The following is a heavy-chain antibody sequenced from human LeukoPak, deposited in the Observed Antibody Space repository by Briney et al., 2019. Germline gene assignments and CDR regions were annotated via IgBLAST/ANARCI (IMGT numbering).Heavy chain of an antibody. CDR2: IDWDDDK. V-gene: IGHV2-70*01. J-gene: IGHJ4*02. Sequence: ESGPTLVNPTQTLTXTCTFSGFSLSTSGMCVSWIPQPPGKALEWLALIDWDDDKYYSTSLKTRLTISKDTSKNQVVLTMTNMDPVDTATYYCARGTGDSYGYGYWGQGTLVTVSS. CDR1: GFSLSTSGMC. D-gene: IGHD5-18*01. CDR3: ARGTGDSYGYGY.